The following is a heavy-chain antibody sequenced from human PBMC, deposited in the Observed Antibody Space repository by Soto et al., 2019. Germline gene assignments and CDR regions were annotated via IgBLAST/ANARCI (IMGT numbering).Heavy chain of an antibody. CDR3: ATHMTTVGYGYVMDV. CDR2: IIPIFGTA. V-gene: IGHV1-69*13. CDR1: GGTFSSYA. D-gene: IGHD4-4*01. Sequence: SVKVSCKASGGTFSSYAISWVRQAPGQGLEWMGGIIPIFGTADYAQKFQGRVTITADESTSTAYMELSSLRSEDTAVYYCATHMTTVGYGYVMDVWGQGTTVTVSS. J-gene: IGHJ6*02.